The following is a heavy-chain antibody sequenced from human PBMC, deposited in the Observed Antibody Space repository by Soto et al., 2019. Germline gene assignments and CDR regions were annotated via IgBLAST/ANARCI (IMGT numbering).Heavy chain of an antibody. V-gene: IGHV4-34*01. CDR3: ARGRNYYGSGSYYAHALDI. J-gene: IGHJ3*02. CDR1: GGSFSGYY. Sequence: SETLSLTCAVYGGSFSGYYWSWIRQPPGKGLEWIGEINHSGSTNYNPSLKSRVTISVDTSKNQFSLKLSSVTAADTAVYYCARGRNYYGSGSYYAHALDIWGQGLMVTVSS. D-gene: IGHD3-10*01. CDR2: INHSGST.